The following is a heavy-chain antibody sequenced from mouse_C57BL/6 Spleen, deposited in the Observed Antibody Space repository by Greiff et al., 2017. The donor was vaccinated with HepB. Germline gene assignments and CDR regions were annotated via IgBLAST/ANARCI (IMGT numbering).Heavy chain of an antibody. V-gene: IGHV5-9*01. CDR2: ISGGGGNT. CDR3: AREEDYYGSSYWYFDV. D-gene: IGHD1-1*01. J-gene: IGHJ1*03. CDR1: GFTFSSYT. Sequence: EVKLMESGGGLVKPGGSLKLSCAASGFTFSSYTMSWVRQTPEKRLEWVATISGGGGNTYYPDSVKGRFTISRDNAKNTLYLQMSSLRSEDTALYYCAREEDYYGSSYWYFDVWGTGTTVTVSS.